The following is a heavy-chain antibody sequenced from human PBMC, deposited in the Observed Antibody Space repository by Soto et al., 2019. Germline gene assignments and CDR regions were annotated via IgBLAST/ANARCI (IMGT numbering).Heavy chain of an antibody. CDR2: ISHSGST. Sequence: QLQLQESGPRLVKPSETLSLTCTVSGGSIRSRGYYWAWIRQPPGKGLEWIDSISHSGSTFYTPSHKSRVTLSSAPSENQFSLNLDSVTAADTAVYYCARQKGSASFGDTFDYWGQGTLGTVSS. D-gene: IGHD3-10*01. J-gene: IGHJ4*02. CDR3: ARQKGSASFGDTFDY. V-gene: IGHV4-39*01. CDR1: GGSIRSRGYY.